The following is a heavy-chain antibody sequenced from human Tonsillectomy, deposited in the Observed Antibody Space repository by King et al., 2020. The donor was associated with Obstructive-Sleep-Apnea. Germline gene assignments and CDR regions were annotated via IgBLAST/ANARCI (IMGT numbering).Heavy chain of an antibody. CDR1: GFTFSSYA. Sequence: VQLVESGGGLVKPGGSLRLSCAASGFTFSSYAMNGVRQAPGKGLEWVSYISSSTRTIYYDDAVNGRFTISRDNAKNSLYLQMNSLRAEDTAIYYCARDWCDILTSYCPYYFDYWGQGTLVTVSS. CDR3: ARDWCDILTSYCPYYFDY. D-gene: IGHD3-9*01. CDR2: ISSSTRTI. J-gene: IGHJ4*02. V-gene: IGHV3-48*04.